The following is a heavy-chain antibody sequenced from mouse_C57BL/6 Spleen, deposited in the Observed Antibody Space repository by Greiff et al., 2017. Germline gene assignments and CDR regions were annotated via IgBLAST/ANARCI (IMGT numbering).Heavy chain of an antibody. V-gene: IGHV3-6*01. Sequence: EVKLVESGPGLVKPSQSLSLTCSVTGYSITSGYYWNWIRQFPGNKLEWTGYISYDGSNNYNPSLKNRISITRDTSKNQFFLKLNSVTTEDTATYYCASTVVATPFAYWGQGTLVTVSA. CDR1: GYSITSGYY. CDR3: ASTVVATPFAY. CDR2: ISYDGSN. J-gene: IGHJ3*01. D-gene: IGHD1-1*01.